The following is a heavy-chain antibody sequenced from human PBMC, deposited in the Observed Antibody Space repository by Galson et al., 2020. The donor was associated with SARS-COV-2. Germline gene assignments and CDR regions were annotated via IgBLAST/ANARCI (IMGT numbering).Heavy chain of an antibody. CDR2: ISSSSSTI. CDR3: ARHGGVTIFGVVIEDYYYYMDV. J-gene: IGHJ6*03. D-gene: IGHD3-3*01. V-gene: IGHV3-48*02. CDR1: GFTFSSYS. Sequence: GALKISCAASGFTFSSYSMNWVRQAPGKGLEWVSYISSSSSTIYYAASVKGRFTISRDNAKNSLYLQMNSLRDEDTAVYYCARHGGVTIFGVVIEDYYYYMDVWGKGTTVTVSS.